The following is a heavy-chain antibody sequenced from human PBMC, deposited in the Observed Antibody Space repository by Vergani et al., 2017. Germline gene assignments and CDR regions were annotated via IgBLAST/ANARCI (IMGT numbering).Heavy chain of an antibody. CDR1: GFTLSNSD. CDR2: IKFDGNNQ. J-gene: IGHJ4*02. CDR3: AKHFRGWGIDY. Sequence: QVQLVESGGGVVQRGGSLRLSCATSGFTLSNSDMQWIRQGPGKGLEFVAFIKFDGNNQYYAEPVKGRFTLSRDFSKNTLYLQMNSLRTDDTATYCCAKHFRGWGIDYWGQGTQVIVSS. V-gene: IGHV3-30*02. D-gene: IGHD3-16*01.